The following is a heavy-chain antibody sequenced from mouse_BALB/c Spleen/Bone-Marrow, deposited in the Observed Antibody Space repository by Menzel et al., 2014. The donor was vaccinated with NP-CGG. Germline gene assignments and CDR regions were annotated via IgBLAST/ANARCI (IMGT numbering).Heavy chain of an antibody. Sequence: EVMSVESGGGLAQPGGSLKLSCAASGFDFSSYWMNWVRQAPGKGLEWIGEINPDSSTINYTPSLKDKFIISRDNAKNTLYLQMSKVRSEDTALYYCARLHYYGYGAYWGQGTLVTVSA. CDR2: INPDSSTI. CDR1: GFDFSSYW. J-gene: IGHJ3*01. V-gene: IGHV4-1*02. D-gene: IGHD1-2*01. CDR3: ARLHYYGYGAY.